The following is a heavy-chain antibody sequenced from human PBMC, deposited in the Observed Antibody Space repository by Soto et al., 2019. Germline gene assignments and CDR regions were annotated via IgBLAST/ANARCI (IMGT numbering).Heavy chain of an antibody. CDR1: GYSFFSHW. V-gene: IGHV5-51*01. CDR3: ARRPWLSGYYDY. Sequence: GESLKLSCKGSGYSFFSHWIGWVRQMPGEGLEWVGIIYPADSETRYSPSFQGQVTISVDKSINTAYLQWSSLKASDTAMYYCARRPWLSGYYDYWGQGTPVTVSS. J-gene: IGHJ4*02. D-gene: IGHD3-22*01. CDR2: IYPADSET.